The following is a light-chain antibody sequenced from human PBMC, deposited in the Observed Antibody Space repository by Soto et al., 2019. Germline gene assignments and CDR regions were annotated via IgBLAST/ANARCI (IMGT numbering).Light chain of an antibody. V-gene: IGKV3-20*01. J-gene: IGKJ1*01. Sequence: EIVLTQSPGTLSLSPGERATLSCRASQSVSSSYLAWYQQKPGQAPRLLIYGASRKATGIPDRFSGSGSETDFTLTISRLEPEHFAVYYCQEYGKSRTFGQGTKVEIK. CDR2: GAS. CDR3: QEYGKSRT. CDR1: QSVSSSY.